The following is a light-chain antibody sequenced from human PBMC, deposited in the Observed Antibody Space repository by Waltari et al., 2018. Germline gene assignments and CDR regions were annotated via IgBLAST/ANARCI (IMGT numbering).Light chain of an antibody. CDR2: SAS. Sequence: DIQMTQSPSSLSASVGDRVTITCRASQGISTWLAWYQLKPGNVPKALIHSASTLQNGVPERFSGSGSGTEFTLTISSLQPEDFATYYCQQYNSYPRTFGQGTKVEVK. V-gene: IGKV1D-16*01. J-gene: IGKJ1*01. CDR1: QGISTW. CDR3: QQYNSYPRT.